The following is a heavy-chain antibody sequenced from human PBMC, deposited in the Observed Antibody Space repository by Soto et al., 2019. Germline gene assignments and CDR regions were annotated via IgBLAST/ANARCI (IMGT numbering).Heavy chain of an antibody. V-gene: IGHV3-30-3*01. J-gene: IGHJ6*02. D-gene: IGHD1-20*01. CDR3: ARVQRYNRNQRAVPHFNGMDV. Sequence: QEHLIESGGGVVQPGKSLRLSCAASGFTFSHFAIHWVRQAPGKGLEWVAVISYDGDTEVYADSVKGRFTISRENSMNTVYLNMNRLIFGDTAVYYCARVQRYNRNQRAVPHFNGMDVWGQGTTVTVSS. CDR2: ISYDGDTE. CDR1: GFTFSHFA.